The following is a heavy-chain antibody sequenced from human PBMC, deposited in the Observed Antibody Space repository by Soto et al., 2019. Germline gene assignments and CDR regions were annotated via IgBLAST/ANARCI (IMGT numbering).Heavy chain of an antibody. Sequence: GGSLRLSCAASGFTFSSYSMNWVRQAPGKGLEWVSYISSSRSTIYYADSVKGRFTIPRDNAKNSLYPQMNSLRDEDTAVYYCARVGSSGWYGDFDSWGQGTLVTVSS. D-gene: IGHD6-19*01. CDR1: GFTFSSYS. CDR3: ARVGSSGWYGDFDS. CDR2: ISSSRSTI. J-gene: IGHJ4*02. V-gene: IGHV3-48*02.